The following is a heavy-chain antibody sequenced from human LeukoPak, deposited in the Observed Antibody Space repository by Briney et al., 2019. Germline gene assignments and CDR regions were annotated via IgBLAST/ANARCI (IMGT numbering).Heavy chain of an antibody. CDR3: ADHYYDSSGYYEYFDY. CDR1: GGTFSSYT. D-gene: IGHD3-22*01. Sequence: SVKVSCKASGGTFSSYTISVVRQAPGQGLEWMGRIIPILGIANYAQKFQGRVTITADKSTSTAYMELSSLRSEDTAVYYCADHYYDSSGYYEYFDYWGQGTLVTVSS. CDR2: IIPILGIA. J-gene: IGHJ4*02. V-gene: IGHV1-69*02.